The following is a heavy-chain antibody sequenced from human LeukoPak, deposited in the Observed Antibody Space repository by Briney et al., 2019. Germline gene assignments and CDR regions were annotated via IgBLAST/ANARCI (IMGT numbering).Heavy chain of an antibody. Sequence: PSQTLSLTCTLSGASIRSDDYYWRWIRQPPGKGLEWIGYIYYSGSTYYKPSLKSRVTMSVDTSKNQFSLKLTSVTAADTAVYYCARGGSYYDSSGSPVGVYWGQGTLVTVSS. CDR2: IYYSGST. J-gene: IGHJ4*02. CDR3: ARGGSYYDSSGSPVGVY. V-gene: IGHV4-30-4*01. D-gene: IGHD3-22*01. CDR1: GASIRSDDYY.